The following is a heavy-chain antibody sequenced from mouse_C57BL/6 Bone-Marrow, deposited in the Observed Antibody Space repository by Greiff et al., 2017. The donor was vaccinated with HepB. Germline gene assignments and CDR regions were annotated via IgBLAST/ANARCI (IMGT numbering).Heavy chain of an antibody. CDR2: INYDGSST. D-gene: IGHD2-10*02. V-gene: IGHV5-16*01. CDR1: GFTFSDYY. Sequence: EVQRVESEGGLVQPGRSMKLSCTASGFTFSDYYMAWVRQVPEKGLEWVANINYDGSSTYYLDSLKSRFIIPRDNAKNILYLQMSSLKSEDTATYYCARGLYGYWYYDVWGTGTTVTVSS. J-gene: IGHJ1*03. CDR3: ARGLYGYWYYDV.